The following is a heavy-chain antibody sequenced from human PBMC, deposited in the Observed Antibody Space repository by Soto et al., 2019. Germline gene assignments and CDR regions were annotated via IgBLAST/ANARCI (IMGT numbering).Heavy chain of an antibody. D-gene: IGHD4-17*01. J-gene: IGHJ4*02. CDR2: ISSNGGST. CDR3: ARAKSTVTTVDY. V-gene: IGHV3-64*01. Sequence: EVQLVESGGGLVQPGGTLRLSCAASGFTISSYAMHWVRQAPGKGLEYVSAISSNGGSTYYAHSVKGRFTISRDNSKNTLYLQMGSLRAEDMAVYYCARAKSTVTTVDYWGQGTLVTVSS. CDR1: GFTISSYA.